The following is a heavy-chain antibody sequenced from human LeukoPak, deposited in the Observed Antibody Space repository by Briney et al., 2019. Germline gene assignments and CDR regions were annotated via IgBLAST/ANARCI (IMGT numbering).Heavy chain of an antibody. CDR1: GGSISSSSYY. CDR2: IYYSGST. V-gene: IGHV4-39*01. Sequence: SETLSLTCTVSGGSISSSSYYWGWIRQSPGKGLEWIGNIYYSGSTYYNPSLKSRVTISVDTSKNQFSLKLTSVTAADTAVYYCARHPSGRMWLQQGGWFDPWGQGTLVTVSS. D-gene: IGHD5-24*01. J-gene: IGHJ5*02. CDR3: ARHPSGRMWLQQGGWFDP.